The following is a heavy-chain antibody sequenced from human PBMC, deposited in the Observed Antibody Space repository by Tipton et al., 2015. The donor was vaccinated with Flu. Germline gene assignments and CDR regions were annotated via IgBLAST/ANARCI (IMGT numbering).Heavy chain of an antibody. CDR1: GYSISSGYY. CDR3: AREWTSLPVNWFDP. CDR2: IYHSGST. J-gene: IGHJ5*02. Sequence: TLSLTCTVSGYSISSGYYWGWIRQPPGKGLEWIGSIYHSGSTYYNPSLKSRVTISVDTSKNQFSLKLSSVTAAYTAVYYCAREWTSLPVNWFDPWGQGTLVTVSS. D-gene: IGHD3/OR15-3a*01. V-gene: IGHV4-38-2*02.